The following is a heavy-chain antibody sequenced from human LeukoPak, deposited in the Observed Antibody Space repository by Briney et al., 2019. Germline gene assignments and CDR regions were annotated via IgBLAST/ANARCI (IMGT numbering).Heavy chain of an antibody. CDR1: DGSINNYY. J-gene: IGHJ4*02. CDR3: AGHVGGSSNLDS. D-gene: IGHD6-6*01. V-gene: IGHV4-59*08. Sequence: PSETLSLTCAVSDGSINNYYWTWIRQPPGKGLEWIGHIFFTGYSKSNPSLKSRVTISLDTSKNQFSLRLSSVTAADTAVYYCAGHVGGSSNLDSWGPGTLVFVSS. CDR2: IFFTGYS.